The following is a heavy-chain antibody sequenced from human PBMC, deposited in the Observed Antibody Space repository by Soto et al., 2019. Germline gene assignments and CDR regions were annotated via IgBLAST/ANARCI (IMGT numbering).Heavy chain of an antibody. J-gene: IGHJ4*02. CDR3: AKRSPRGTYYFDY. CDR2: TTDTGDL. CDR1: GITFGSRA. D-gene: IGHD1-26*01. Sequence: LTLSCVASGITFGSRAMSWVRQAPGEGLEWVSTTTDTGDLLYADSVKRRFTISRDNSRNTLFLQMNSLRTEDTAIYYCAKRSPRGTYYFDYWGQGTLVTVSS. V-gene: IGHV3-23*01.